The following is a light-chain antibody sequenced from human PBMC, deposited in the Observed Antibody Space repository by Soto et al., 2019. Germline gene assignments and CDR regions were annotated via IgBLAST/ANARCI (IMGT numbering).Light chain of an antibody. CDR2: EVS. J-gene: IGLJ2*01. V-gene: IGLV2-14*01. Sequence: QSALTQPASVSGSPGQSITISCTGTSIDVGGYNYVSWYQQHPGKAPKLMIYEVSNRPSGVSNRFSGSKSGNTASLTISGLQAEDEADYYCTSKTSSTYVVFGGGTKVTVL. CDR3: TSKTSSTYVV. CDR1: SIDVGGYNY.